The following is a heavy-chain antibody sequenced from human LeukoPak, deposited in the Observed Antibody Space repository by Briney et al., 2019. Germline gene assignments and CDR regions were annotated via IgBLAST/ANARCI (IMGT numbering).Heavy chain of an antibody. J-gene: IGHJ4*02. CDR3: ARDTAVSDFDY. CDR2: ISSGAVSI. CDR1: GFTFSSFE. Sequence: PGGSLRLSCAASGFTFSSFEMNWVRQAPGKGLEWVSSISSGAVSIYYADSVKGRFTISRDNAKNSLYLQMNSLRAEDTAVYYCARDTAVSDFDYWGRGTLVTVSS. V-gene: IGHV3-48*03. D-gene: IGHD4-23*01.